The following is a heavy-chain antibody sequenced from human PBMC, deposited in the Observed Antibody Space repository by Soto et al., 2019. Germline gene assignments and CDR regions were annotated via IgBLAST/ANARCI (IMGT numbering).Heavy chain of an antibody. D-gene: IGHD5-18*01. Sequence: GGSLRLSCAASGFTFSSYAMSWVRQAPGKGLEWVSAISGSGGSTYYADSVKGRFTISRDNSKNTLYLQMNSLRAEDTAVYYCANSIGGYSYGQFDYWGQGTLVTVSS. CDR1: GFTFSSYA. CDR2: ISGSGGST. J-gene: IGHJ4*02. V-gene: IGHV3-23*01. CDR3: ANSIGGYSYGQFDY.